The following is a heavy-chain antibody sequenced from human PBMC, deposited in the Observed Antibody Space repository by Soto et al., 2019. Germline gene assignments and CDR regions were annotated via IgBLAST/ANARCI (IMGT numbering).Heavy chain of an antibody. J-gene: IGHJ6*02. CDR3: AIAAAGQNYYYGMDV. Sequence: ASVKVACKASGYTFTSYDINWVRQATGQGLEWMGWMNPNSGNTGYAQKFQGRVTMTRNTSISTAYMELSSLRSEDTAVYYCAIAAAGQNYYYGMDVWGQGTTVTVSS. CDR1: GYTFTSYD. V-gene: IGHV1-8*01. CDR2: MNPNSGNT. D-gene: IGHD6-13*01.